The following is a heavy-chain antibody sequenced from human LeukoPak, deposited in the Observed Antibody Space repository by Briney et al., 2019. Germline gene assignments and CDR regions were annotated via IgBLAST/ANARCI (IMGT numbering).Heavy chain of an antibody. D-gene: IGHD1-26*01. CDR3: AKRSSGSPPYYFGY. J-gene: IGHJ4*02. CDR1: GITFSDHY. Sequence: PGGSLRLSCAASGITFSDHYMDWVRQAPGKGLVWVSRINSDGSSTSYADSVKGRFTISRDNAKNTLYLQMNSLRAEDTAVYYCAKRSSGSPPYYFGYWGQGTLVTVSS. V-gene: IGHV3-74*01. CDR2: INSDGSST.